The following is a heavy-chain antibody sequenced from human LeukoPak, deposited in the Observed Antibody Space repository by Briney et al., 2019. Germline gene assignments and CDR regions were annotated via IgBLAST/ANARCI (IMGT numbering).Heavy chain of an antibody. J-gene: IGHJ4*02. CDR2: INPNSGGT. V-gene: IGHV1-2*02. D-gene: IGHD3-10*01. CDR3: AGHYGSGTYSVY. Sequence: ASVKVSCKASGYTFTGYYMHWVRQAPGQGLEWMGWINPNSGGTNYAQKFQGRVTMIRDTSISTAYVELSRLRSDDTAVYYCAGHYGSGTYSVYWGQGTLVTVSS. CDR1: GYTFTGYY.